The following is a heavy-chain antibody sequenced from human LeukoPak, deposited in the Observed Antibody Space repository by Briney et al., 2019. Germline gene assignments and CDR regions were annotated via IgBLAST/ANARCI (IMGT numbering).Heavy chain of an antibody. V-gene: IGHV6-1*01. J-gene: IGHJ6*03. Sequence: SQTLSLTCAISGGSVSSNSAAWNWIRQSPSRGLEWLGRTYYRSKWYNDYAVSVKSRITINPDTSKNQFSLQLNSVTPEDTAVYYCARAPYSSGWYDPPYYYYMDVWGKGTTVTVSS. CDR3: ARAPYSSGWYDPPYYYYMDV. CDR2: TYYRSKWYN. CDR1: GGSVSSNSAA. D-gene: IGHD6-19*01.